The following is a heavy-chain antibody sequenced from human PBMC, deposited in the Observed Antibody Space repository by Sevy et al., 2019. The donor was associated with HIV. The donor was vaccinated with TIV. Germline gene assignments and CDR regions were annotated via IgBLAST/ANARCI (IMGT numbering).Heavy chain of an antibody. V-gene: IGHV4-34*01. CDR1: GGSFSGYY. CDR3: ARAAVIVVGTAGWFDP. D-gene: IGHD2-21*02. J-gene: IGHJ5*02. Sequence: SETLSLTCAVYGGSFSGYYWSWIRQPPGKGLEWIGEINHSGSTNYNPSLKSRVTISVDTSKNQFSLKLSSVTAADTAVYYCARAAVIVVGTAGWFDPWGQGTLVTVSS. CDR2: INHSGST.